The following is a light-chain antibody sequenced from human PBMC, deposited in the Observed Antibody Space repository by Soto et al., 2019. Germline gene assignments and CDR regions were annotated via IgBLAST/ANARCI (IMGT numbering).Light chain of an antibody. CDR1: QSVSSSF. V-gene: IGKV3-20*01. J-gene: IGKJ2*01. CDR3: QQYGSSPYT. Sequence: EIVLTQSPGTLSLSPGERATLSCRASQSVSSSFLAWYQQKPGQAPRLRIYGASSRATGIPDRFSGSGSGTDYTLTISSLEPEDLVVYYCQQYGSSPYTFGRGTKLEIK. CDR2: GAS.